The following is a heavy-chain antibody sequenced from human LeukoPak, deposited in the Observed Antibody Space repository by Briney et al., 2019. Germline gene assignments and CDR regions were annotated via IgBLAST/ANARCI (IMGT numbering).Heavy chain of an antibody. D-gene: IGHD2-2*02. CDR3: ERGEVGYCSSTSCYTMPLDI. CDR1: GFTVSSNY. J-gene: IGHJ3*02. V-gene: IGHV3-66*02. Sequence: SGGSLRLSCAASGFTVSSNYMSWVRQAPGKGLEWVSVIYSGGSTYYADSVKGRFTISRDNSKNTLYLQMNSLRAEDTAVYYCERGEVGYCSSTSCYTMPLDIWGQGTMVTVSS. CDR2: IYSGGST.